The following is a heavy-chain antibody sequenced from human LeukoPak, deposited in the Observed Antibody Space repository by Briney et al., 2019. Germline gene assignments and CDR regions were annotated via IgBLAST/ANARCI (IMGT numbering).Heavy chain of an antibody. Sequence: GKSLRLSCSASGFTFNTYAIHWVRQAPGKGLEWVAVIWYDGSNKYYADSVRGRFTISRDNSKNTLYLQMNSLRADDTAIYYCVRDPSCSGGGCYYYYGMDVWGQGTTVTVSS. D-gene: IGHD2-15*01. CDR2: IWYDGSNK. V-gene: IGHV3-33*01. J-gene: IGHJ6*02. CDR3: VRDPSCSGGGCYYYYGMDV. CDR1: GFTFNTYA.